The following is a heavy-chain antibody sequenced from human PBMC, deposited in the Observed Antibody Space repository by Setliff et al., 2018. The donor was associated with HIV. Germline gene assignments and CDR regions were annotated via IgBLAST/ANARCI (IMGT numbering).Heavy chain of an antibody. V-gene: IGHV4-39*07. J-gene: IGHJ4*02. Sequence: PSETLSLTCTVSGGSISSSSYYWGWIRQPPGKGLEWIGEVNRGRRTNYNSSLKSRVTISIDTSRNQFSLTVSSVTAADTAVYYCAREIPYSYGGRGHPLWGQGTLVTVSS. CDR2: VNRGRRT. D-gene: IGHD3-22*01. CDR1: GGSISSSSYY. CDR3: AREIPYSYGGRGHPL.